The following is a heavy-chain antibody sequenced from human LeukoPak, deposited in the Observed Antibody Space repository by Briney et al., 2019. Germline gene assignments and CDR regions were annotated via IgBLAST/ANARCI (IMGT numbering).Heavy chain of an antibody. V-gene: IGHV1-2*02. D-gene: IGHD6-6*01. CDR3: ARGEQLVRLVDY. Sequence: ASVKVSCKASGHTFTGYYMHWVRQAPGQGLEWMGWINPNSGGTNYAQKFQGRITMTRDTSISTAYMELSRLRSDDTAVYYCARGEQLVRLVDYWGQGTLVTVSS. CDR2: INPNSGGT. J-gene: IGHJ4*02. CDR1: GHTFTGYY.